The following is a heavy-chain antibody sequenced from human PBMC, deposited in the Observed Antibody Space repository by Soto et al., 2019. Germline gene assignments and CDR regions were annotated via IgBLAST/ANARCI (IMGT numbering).Heavy chain of an antibody. CDR2: IYYSGST. V-gene: IGHV4-31*03. Sequence: SETLSLTCTVSGGSISSGGYYWSWIRQHPGKGLEWIGYIYYSGSTYYSPSLKSRVTISVDTSKNQFSLKLSSVTAADTAVYYCARSEILAAGNYYYYYGMDVWGQGTTVTVSS. D-gene: IGHD6-13*01. CDR1: GGSISSGGYY. CDR3: ARSEILAAGNYYYYYGMDV. J-gene: IGHJ6*02.